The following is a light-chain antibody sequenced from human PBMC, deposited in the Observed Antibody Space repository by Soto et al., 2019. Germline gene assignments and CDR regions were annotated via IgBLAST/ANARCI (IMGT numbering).Light chain of an antibody. CDR1: QGISSD. V-gene: IGKV1-9*01. Sequence: QLTQSPSSLSASVGDRVAITCRASQGISSDLAWYQKKPGKAPNLLIYAASTLQSGVPSRFSGSGSGTDFTLTISSLQPEDFATYYCQQLNTYPITFGQGTRLESK. CDR3: QQLNTYPIT. J-gene: IGKJ5*01. CDR2: AAS.